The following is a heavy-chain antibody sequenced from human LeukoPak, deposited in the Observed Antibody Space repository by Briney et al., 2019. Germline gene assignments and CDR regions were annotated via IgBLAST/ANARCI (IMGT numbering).Heavy chain of an antibody. V-gene: IGHV1-18*01. Sequence: ASVKVSCKASGYTFTSYGISWVRQTPGQGLEWMGWISAYNGSTNYAQKLQGRVTMTTDTSTSTAYMELRSLRSDDTAVYYCARVQEQLVQGEDYYYYGMDVWGQGTTVTVSS. CDR2: ISAYNGST. CDR3: ARVQEQLVQGEDYYYYGMDV. J-gene: IGHJ6*02. CDR1: GYTFTSYG. D-gene: IGHD6-13*01.